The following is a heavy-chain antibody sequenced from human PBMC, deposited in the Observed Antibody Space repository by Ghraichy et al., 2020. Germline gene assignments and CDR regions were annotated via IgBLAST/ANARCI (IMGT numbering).Heavy chain of an antibody. Sequence: GGSLRLSCTASGFTFDDYAMHWVRQVPGKGLEWVSGISWNSGNSGYADFVKGRFTISRDNAKNSLYLDMNSLSPEDTAFYYCAKDPQSHYSTLLGSSFDPWGPGTRVTVST. D-gene: IGHD3-16*01. V-gene: IGHV3-9*01. CDR1: GFTFDDYA. CDR2: ISWNSGNS. J-gene: IGHJ5*02. CDR3: AKDPQSHYSTLLGSSFDP.